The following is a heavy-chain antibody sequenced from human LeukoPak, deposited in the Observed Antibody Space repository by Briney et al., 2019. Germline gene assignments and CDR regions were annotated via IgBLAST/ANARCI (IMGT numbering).Heavy chain of an antibody. J-gene: IGHJ5*02. D-gene: IGHD4-17*01. Sequence: AGSLRLSCAASGFTFSSYATSWVRQAPGKGLEWVSAISGSGGSTYYADSVKGRFTISRDNSKNTLYLQMNSLRAEDTAVYYCASIPSFYGDYTWGQGTLVTVSS. CDR3: ASIPSFYGDYT. CDR2: ISGSGGST. V-gene: IGHV3-23*01. CDR1: GFTFSSYA.